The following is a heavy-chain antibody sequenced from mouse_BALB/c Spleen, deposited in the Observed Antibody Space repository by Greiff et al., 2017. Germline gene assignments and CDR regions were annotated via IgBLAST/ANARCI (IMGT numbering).Heavy chain of an antibody. D-gene: IGHD3-1*01. V-gene: IGHV1-9*01. J-gene: IGHJ2*01. Sequence: VKLMESGAELMKPGASVKISCKATGYTFSSYWIEWVKQRPGHGLEWIGEILPGSGSTNYNEKFKGKATFTADTSSNTAYMQLSSLTSEDSAVYYCARRGYPKDFDYWGQGTTLTVSS. CDR3: ARRGYPKDFDY. CDR1: GYTFSSYW. CDR2: ILPGSGST.